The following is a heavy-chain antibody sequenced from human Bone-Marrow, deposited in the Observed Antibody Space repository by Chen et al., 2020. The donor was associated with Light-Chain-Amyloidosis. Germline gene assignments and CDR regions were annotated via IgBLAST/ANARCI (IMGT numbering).Heavy chain of an antibody. Sequence: QVQLVESGGGVVQPGGSLRLSCAASGFVFTTYGFQWVRQAPGKGLEWVAFIRLDGSDKYYVDSVKGRFTISRDDSKNTVYLQMSRLRVEDTAMYYCAQLYSYGRPFNHWGQGTLVSVSS. CDR3: AQLYSYGRPFNH. CDR1: GFVFTTYG. CDR2: IRLDGSDK. V-gene: IGHV3-30*02. J-gene: IGHJ4*02. D-gene: IGHD5-18*01.